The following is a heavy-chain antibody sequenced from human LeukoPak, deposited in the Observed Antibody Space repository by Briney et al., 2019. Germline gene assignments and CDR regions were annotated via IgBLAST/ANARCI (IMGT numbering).Heavy chain of an antibody. Sequence: GASVKASCKASGYTFTDYYIHWVRQAPGQGLEWMGWINPNSGGTNYAQKFQGRVTMTRDTSISTAYMELSRLRSDDTAVFYCARDIVPTLGVRRGLVFWGQGTLVTVSS. CDR2: INPNSGGT. CDR3: ARDIVPTLGVRRGLVF. CDR1: GYTFTDYY. V-gene: IGHV1-2*02. D-gene: IGHD5-12*01. J-gene: IGHJ4*02.